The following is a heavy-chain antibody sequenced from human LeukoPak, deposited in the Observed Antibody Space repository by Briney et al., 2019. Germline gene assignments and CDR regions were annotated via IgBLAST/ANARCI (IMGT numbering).Heavy chain of an antibody. CDR2: ISGSGGST. V-gene: IGHV3-23*01. D-gene: IGHD3-22*01. J-gene: IGHJ4*02. Sequence: GGSLRLSCAVSGITLSNYGMSWVREAPGKGLEWVAGISGSGGSTNYADSVKGRFTISRDNPKNTLYLQMNSLRAEDTAVYFCAKRGVVIRVILVGFHKEAYYFDSWGQGALVTVSS. CDR1: GITLSNYG. CDR3: AKRGVVIRVILVGFHKEAYYFDS.